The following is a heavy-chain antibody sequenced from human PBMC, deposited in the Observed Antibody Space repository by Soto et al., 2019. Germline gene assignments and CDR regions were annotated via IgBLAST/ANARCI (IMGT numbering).Heavy chain of an antibody. CDR1: GYIFVNYG. V-gene: IGHV1-18*01. Sequence: QVQLVQSGDEVKKPGSSVKVSCKASGYIFVNYGIAWVRQAPRQGLEWMGRISPYTGNTHSASKVQGRLTMTNDTSTSTAYMDLGSLTSDDTAVYYCVMVDNYVTPTPQDVWGQGKTVTVSS. CDR2: ISPYTGNT. CDR3: VMVDNYVTPTPQDV. D-gene: IGHD3-16*01. J-gene: IGHJ6*02.